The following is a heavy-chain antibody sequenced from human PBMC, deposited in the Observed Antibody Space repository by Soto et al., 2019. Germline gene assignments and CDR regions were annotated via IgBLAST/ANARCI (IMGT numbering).Heavy chain of an antibody. CDR1: EGTFNSYA. D-gene: IGHD6-13*01. J-gene: IGHJ4*02. Sequence: QAQVVQSGAEVRKPGSSVKLSCKASEGTFNSYAIAWVRQAPGQGLEWMGGIIPYYNTLNYAQKFQDRVTITADDSTNTVYMELSSLRSDDTAVDFCASGASRWYPYFFDSCAQGTLVTVSS. CDR2: IIPYYNTL. CDR3: ASGASRWYPYFFDS. V-gene: IGHV1-69*01.